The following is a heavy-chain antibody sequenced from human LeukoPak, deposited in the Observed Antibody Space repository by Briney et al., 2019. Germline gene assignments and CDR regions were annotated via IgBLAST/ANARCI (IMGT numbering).Heavy chain of an antibody. V-gene: IGHV4-59*08. J-gene: IGHJ4*02. D-gene: IGHD3-22*01. Sequence: SETLSLTCTVSGGSISSYYWSWIRQPPGKGLEWIAYIYYSGSTYYNPSLKSRVTISVDTSKNQFSLKLSSVTAADTAVYYCARGTADSSGYYHGYFDYWGQGTLVTVSS. CDR2: IYYSGST. CDR1: GGSISSYY. CDR3: ARGTADSSGYYHGYFDY.